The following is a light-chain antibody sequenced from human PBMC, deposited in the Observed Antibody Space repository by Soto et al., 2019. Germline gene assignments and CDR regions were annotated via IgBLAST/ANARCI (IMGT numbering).Light chain of an antibody. Sequence: EIVLTQSPGTLSLSPGERATLSCRASQSVSSNYLAWYQQKPGQAPRLLIYGASSRATGIPDRFSGSGSGTDFTLTISRLEPEDFAVYYCQQYGNSRTLGQGTTVEIK. CDR3: QQYGNSRT. CDR2: GAS. J-gene: IGKJ1*01. V-gene: IGKV3-20*01. CDR1: QSVSSNY.